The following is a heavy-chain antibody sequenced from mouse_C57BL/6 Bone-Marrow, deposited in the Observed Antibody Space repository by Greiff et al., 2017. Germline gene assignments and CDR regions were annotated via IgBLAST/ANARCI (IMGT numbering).Heavy chain of an antibody. V-gene: IGHV1-81*01. CDR1: GYTFTSYG. Sequence: QVQLQPSGAELARPGASVKLSCKASGYTFTSYGISWVKQRTGQGLEWIGEIYPRCGNTYYNEKFKGKATLTADKSSSTAYMELRSLTSEDSAVYFCARCYYGSSHYWGQGTTLTVSS. CDR3: ARCYYGSSHY. CDR2: IYPRCGNT. D-gene: IGHD1-1*01. J-gene: IGHJ2*01.